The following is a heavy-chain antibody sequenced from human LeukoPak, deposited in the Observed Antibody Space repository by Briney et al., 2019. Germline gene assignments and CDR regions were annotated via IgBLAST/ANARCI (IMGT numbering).Heavy chain of an antibody. D-gene: IGHD2-21*01. J-gene: IGHJ4*02. Sequence: ASVKVSCKASGYTFTSYGISWVRQAPGQGLEWMGWISAYNESTKSARNFQGRVTMTTDRSTSTAYMELRSLRSDDTAMYYCARDHAYRYGMKVDYWGQGTLVTVSP. CDR2: ISAYNEST. V-gene: IGHV1-18*01. CDR1: GYTFTSYG. CDR3: ARDHAYRYGMKVDY.